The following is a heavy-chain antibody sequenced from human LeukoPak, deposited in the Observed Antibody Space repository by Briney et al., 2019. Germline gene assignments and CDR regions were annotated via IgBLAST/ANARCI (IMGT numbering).Heavy chain of an antibody. D-gene: IGHD6-13*01. CDR2: IIPIFGTA. V-gene: IGHV1-69*13. CDR3: ARAGSSWYYFDY. J-gene: IGHJ4*02. CDR1: GGTFSSYA. Sequence: ASVTVSCKASGGTFSSYAISWVRQAPGQGLEWMGGIIPIFGTANYAQKFQGRVTITADESTSTAYMELSSLRSEDTAVYYCARAGSSWYYFDYWGQGSLVTVSS.